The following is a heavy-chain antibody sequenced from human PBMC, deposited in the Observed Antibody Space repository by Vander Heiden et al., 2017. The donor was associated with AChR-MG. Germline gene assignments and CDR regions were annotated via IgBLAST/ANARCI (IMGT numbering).Heavy chain of an antibody. J-gene: IGHJ6*02. CDR2: IYPGDSAT. Sequence: EVQLVQSGAEVNKPGESLKISCKGSGYSFTSYWIGWVRQMPGKGLEWMVIIYPGDSATRYSPSFQGQVTISADKSISTAYLQWSSLKASDTAMYYCARRANGFIVGATSGMDVWGQVTTVTVSS. CDR1: GYSFTSYW. V-gene: IGHV5-51*01. CDR3: ARRANGFIVGATSGMDV. D-gene: IGHD1-26*01.